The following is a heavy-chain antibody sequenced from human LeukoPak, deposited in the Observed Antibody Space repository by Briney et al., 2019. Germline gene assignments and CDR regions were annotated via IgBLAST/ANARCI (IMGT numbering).Heavy chain of an antibody. J-gene: IGHJ5*02. CDR1: GGTFSSYA. Sequence: GASVTVSCKASGGTFSSYAISWVRQAPGQGLEWMGRIIPILGIANYAQKFQGRVTITADKSTSTAYMELSSLRSEDTAVYYCVGHSVAVAGTPGWFDPWGQGTLVTVSS. CDR3: VGHSVAVAGTPGWFDP. CDR2: IIPILGIA. V-gene: IGHV1-69*04. D-gene: IGHD6-19*01.